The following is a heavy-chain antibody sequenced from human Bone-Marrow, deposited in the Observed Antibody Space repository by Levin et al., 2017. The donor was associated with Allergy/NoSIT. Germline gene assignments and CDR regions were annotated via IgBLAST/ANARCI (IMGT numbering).Heavy chain of an antibody. CDR3: ARELTGSGSYSLDY. Sequence: GGSLRLSCAASGFTFSSYGMHWVRQAPGKGLEWVAVIWYDGSNKYYADSVKGRFTISRDNSKNTLYLQMNSLRAEDTAVYYCARELTGSGSYSLDYWGQGTLVTVSS. J-gene: IGHJ4*02. D-gene: IGHD3-10*01. CDR2: IWYDGSNK. V-gene: IGHV3-33*01. CDR1: GFTFSSYG.